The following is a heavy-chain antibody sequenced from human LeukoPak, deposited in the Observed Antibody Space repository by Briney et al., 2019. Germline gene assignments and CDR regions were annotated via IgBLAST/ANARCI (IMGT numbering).Heavy chain of an antibody. J-gene: IGHJ5*01. CDR3: ARGLHWNDFNWFDS. Sequence: GGSLRLSCAASGFIFGRYWMHWVRQAPGKGLMWVSRIQTDGSTRYAESVKGRFTISRDNAKNTVYLQMNTLSAEDTAIYYCARGLHWNDFNWFDSWGQGTLVTVSS. D-gene: IGHD1-1*01. V-gene: IGHV3-74*01. CDR1: GFIFGRYW. CDR2: IQTDGST.